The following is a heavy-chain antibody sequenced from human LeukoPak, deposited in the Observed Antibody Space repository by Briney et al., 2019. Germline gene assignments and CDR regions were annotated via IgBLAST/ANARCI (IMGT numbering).Heavy chain of an antibody. J-gene: IGHJ5*02. Sequence: GGSLRLSCAASGFTFSSYAMSWVRQAPGKGLEWVSAISGSGGSTYYTDSVKGRFTISRDTSKNTLYLQMNSLRAEDTAVYYCAKRGVVIKSWFDPWGQGTLVTVSS. CDR2: ISGSGGST. CDR3: AKRGVVIKSWFDP. V-gene: IGHV3-23*01. CDR1: GFTFSSYA. D-gene: IGHD3-3*01.